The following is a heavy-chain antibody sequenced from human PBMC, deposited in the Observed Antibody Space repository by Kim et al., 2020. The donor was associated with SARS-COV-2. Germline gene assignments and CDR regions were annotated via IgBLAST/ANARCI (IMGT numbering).Heavy chain of an antibody. V-gene: IGHV4-31*03. CDR1: VASISSGGYS. D-gene: IGHD6-19*01. CDR3: ARESWGIAVADRGELFNDAFDI. J-gene: IGHJ3*02. CDR2: FYYSGST. Sequence: SETLSLTCPVSVASISSGGYSWSWTRQHPGKGLEWIGYFYYSGSTSSNPSLKSRVTISVDTSKNQSSLKLSSVTAAATAVYYCARESWGIAVADRGELFNDAFDIWGQGTMVTVSS.